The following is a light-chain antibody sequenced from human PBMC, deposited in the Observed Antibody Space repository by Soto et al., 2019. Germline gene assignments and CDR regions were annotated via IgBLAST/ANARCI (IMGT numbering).Light chain of an antibody. V-gene: IGKV3-20*01. CDR2: SAS. Sequence: EIVVTQSPGTLSLSPGERATLSCRASQSVSSSYLAWYQQKPGQSPRLLIYSASSRATGIPDRFSGSGSGTDFTIKISRQAPEDFAVYYYQQYGSSPALTFGGGSKVEIK. J-gene: IGKJ4*01. CDR1: QSVSSSY. CDR3: QQYGSSPALT.